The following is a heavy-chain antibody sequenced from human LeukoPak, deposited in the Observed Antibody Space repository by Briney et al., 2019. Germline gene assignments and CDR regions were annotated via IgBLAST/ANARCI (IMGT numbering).Heavy chain of an antibody. J-gene: IGHJ3*02. Sequence: GGSLRLSCAASGFTFSSYAMTWVRQAPGKGLEWISAINGGAYSTSYADSVKGRFTISRDNSKNTLYLQMNSLRAEDTAVYYCAGNSSGFKLGDVFDIGAKGTLAPVSS. CDR1: GFTFSSYA. CDR3: AGNSSGFKLGDVFDI. D-gene: IGHD3-22*01. CDR2: INGGAYST. V-gene: IGHV3-23*01.